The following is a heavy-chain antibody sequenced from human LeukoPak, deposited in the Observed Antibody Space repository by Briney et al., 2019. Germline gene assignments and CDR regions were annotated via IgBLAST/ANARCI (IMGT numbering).Heavy chain of an antibody. CDR2: IYSGGST. Sequence: PGGSLRLSCAASGFTVSSNYMSWVRQAPGKGLERVSVIYSGGSTYYADSVKGRFTISRDNSKNTLYLQMNSLRAEDTAVYYCARALGPSSTLDYWGQGTLVTVSS. J-gene: IGHJ4*02. CDR3: ARALGPSSTLDY. CDR1: GFTVSSNY. V-gene: IGHV3-66*01.